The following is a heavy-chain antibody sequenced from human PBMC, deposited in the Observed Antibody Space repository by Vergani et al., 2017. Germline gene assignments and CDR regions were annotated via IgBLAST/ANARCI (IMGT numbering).Heavy chain of an antibody. V-gene: IGHV1-3*02. J-gene: IGHJ6*03. CDR3: ARRIVVPAAPPFGYYYYYMDV. CDR1: GYTFTSYA. D-gene: IGHD2-2*01. CDR2: SNAGNGNT. Sequence: QVQLVQSGAEVKKPGASVKVSCKASGYTFTSYAMHWVRQAPGQRLEWMGWSNAGNGNTKYSQEFQGRVTITRDTSASTAYMELSSLRSEDMAVYYCARRIVVPAAPPFGYYYYYMDVWGKGTTVTVSS.